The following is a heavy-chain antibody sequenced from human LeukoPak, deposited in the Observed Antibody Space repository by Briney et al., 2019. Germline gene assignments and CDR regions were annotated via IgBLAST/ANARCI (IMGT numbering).Heavy chain of an antibody. J-gene: IGHJ6*03. D-gene: IGHD1-7*01. V-gene: IGHV3-23*01. CDR1: GFTFSSYA. CDR2: MSHSGGSK. Sequence: GGSLRLSCAASGFTFSSYAMNWVRQAPGKGLEWVSGMSHSGGSKYYADSVKGRFTISRDNSKNTMYLQMNSLRAEDTAIYYCAKAAGTTYYYYYYMDVWGEGTTVTVSS. CDR3: AKAAGTTYYYYYYMDV.